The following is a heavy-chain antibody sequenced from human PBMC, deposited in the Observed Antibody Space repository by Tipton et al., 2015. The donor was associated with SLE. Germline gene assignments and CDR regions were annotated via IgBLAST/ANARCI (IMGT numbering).Heavy chain of an antibody. D-gene: IGHD2-15*01. V-gene: IGHV4-38-2*02. Sequence: LRLSCAASGFTFSSYSMNWVRQAPGKGLEWIGSIYYSGSTYYNPSLKSRVTISVDTSKNQFSLKLSSVTAADTAVYYCARDEVALGFHWGQGTLVTVSS. J-gene: IGHJ4*02. CDR1: GFTFSSYS. CDR3: ARDEVALGFH. CDR2: IYYSGST.